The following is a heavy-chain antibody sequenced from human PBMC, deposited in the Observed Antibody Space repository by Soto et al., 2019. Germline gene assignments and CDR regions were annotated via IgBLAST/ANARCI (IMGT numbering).Heavy chain of an antibody. V-gene: IGHV3-21*01. Sequence: HGGPLRLSCAASGFTFSTYSMNWVRQAPGKGLEWVSSISGSGNYTHYADFLRGRFTISRDNAKTSLYLQMNSLRAEDTAVYYCAREGINNYNEYYFDSWGQGTVVTVSS. CDR2: ISGSGNYT. J-gene: IGHJ4*02. CDR3: AREGINNYNEYYFDS. CDR1: GFTFSTYS. D-gene: IGHD4-4*01.